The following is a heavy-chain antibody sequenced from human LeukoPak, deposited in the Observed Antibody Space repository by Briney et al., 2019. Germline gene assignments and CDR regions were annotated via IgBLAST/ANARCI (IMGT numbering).Heavy chain of an antibody. Sequence: SSVKVSCKASGRTFSSYAISWVRHPPQQQLEWMAGIIPIFGTAHYAQKFQARVTITTDKSTSTAHMEPSSTRSESTAVSSSATDPRYCSVGRCRLDYWGQGTLVTVSS. J-gene: IGHJ4*02. CDR2: IIPIFGTA. CDR3: ATDPRYCSVGRCRLDY. CDR1: GRTFSSYA. V-gene: IGHV1-69*05. D-gene: IGHD2-15*01.